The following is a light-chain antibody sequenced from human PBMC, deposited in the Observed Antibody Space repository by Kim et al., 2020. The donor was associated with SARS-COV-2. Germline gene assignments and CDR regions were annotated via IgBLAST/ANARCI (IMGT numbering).Light chain of an antibody. CDR3: NSRDSNDYVV. J-gene: IGLJ2*01. CDR1: SLRSYY. CDR2: GKN. Sequence: VALGQTVRITSQGASLRSYYASSYHHKPGQAPIVFIFGKNHPPSGIPDRFSGSSSGNTASLTITGTQAGDEADYYCNSRDSNDYVVFGGGTKLTVL. V-gene: IGLV3-19*01.